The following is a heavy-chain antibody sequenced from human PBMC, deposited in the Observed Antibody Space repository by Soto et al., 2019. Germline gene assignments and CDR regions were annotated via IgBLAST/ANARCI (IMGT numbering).Heavy chain of an antibody. CDR2: MYYSGSP. V-gene: IGHV4-59*11. CDR1: GGSISSHY. CDR3: ARGAAAGRSDY. Sequence: SETLSLTCTISGGSISSHYWSWIRQPPGQGLEWIGYMYYSGSPNYNPSLKSRVAISVDTSKNQFSLNLSFVTAADTAVYYCARGAAAGRSDYWGQGTLVTVSS. J-gene: IGHJ4*02. D-gene: IGHD6-13*01.